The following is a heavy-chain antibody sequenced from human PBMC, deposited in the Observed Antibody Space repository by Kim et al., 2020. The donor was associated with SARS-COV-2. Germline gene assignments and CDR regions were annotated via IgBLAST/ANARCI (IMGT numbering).Heavy chain of an antibody. Sequence: SETLSLTCAVYGGSFSGYYWSWIRQPPGKGLEWIGEINHSGSTNYNPSLKSRVTISVDTSKNQFSLKLSSVTAADTAVYYCARVGGIISSSWYRSIAGMDVWGQGTTVTVSS. CDR2: INHSGST. V-gene: IGHV4-34*01. D-gene: IGHD6-13*01. J-gene: IGHJ6*02. CDR3: ARVGGIISSSWYRSIAGMDV. CDR1: GGSFSGYY.